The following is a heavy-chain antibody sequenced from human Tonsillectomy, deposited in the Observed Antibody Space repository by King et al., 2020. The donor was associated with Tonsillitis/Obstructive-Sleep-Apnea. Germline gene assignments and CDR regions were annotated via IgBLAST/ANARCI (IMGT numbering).Heavy chain of an antibody. CDR1: GGSISSYY. Sequence: VQLQESGPGLVKPSETLSLTCTVSGGSISSYYWSWIRQPPGKGLEWIGYIYYMGSTNYNPSLKSRVTISVDTSKNLFSLKLSSVTAADTAVYYCARGDSGYDYFDYWGQGTLVTVSS. CDR2: IYYMGST. D-gene: IGHD5-12*01. V-gene: IGHV4-59*01. CDR3: ARGDSGYDYFDY. J-gene: IGHJ4*02.